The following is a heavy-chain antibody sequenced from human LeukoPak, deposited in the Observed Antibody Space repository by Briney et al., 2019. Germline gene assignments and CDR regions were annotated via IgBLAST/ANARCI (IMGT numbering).Heavy chain of an antibody. Sequence: PGASVKVSCKASGYTLTGYYMHWVRQAPGQGLEWMGWINPNSGGTNYAQKFQGRVTMTRDTSISTAYMELSRLRSDDTAVYYCARAGYGDYGNWFDPWGQGTLVTVSS. V-gene: IGHV1-2*02. CDR3: ARAGYGDYGNWFDP. CDR1: GYTLTGYY. D-gene: IGHD4-17*01. CDR2: INPNSGGT. J-gene: IGHJ5*02.